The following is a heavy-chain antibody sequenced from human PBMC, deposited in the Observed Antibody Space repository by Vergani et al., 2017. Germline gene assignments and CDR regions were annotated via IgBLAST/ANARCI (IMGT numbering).Heavy chain of an antibody. CDR2: ISSDGGST. CDR1: GFTFSTYA. D-gene: IGHD3-22*01. Sequence: EVQLLESGGGLVQPGGSLRLSCAASGFTFSTYAMTWVRQAPGKGLEWFSTISSDGGSTYYADSVKGRFTISRDNSKNTLSLQMNSLTAEDTAIYYCAGPQGTSAYCYGGFDYWGQGILVTVSS. CDR3: AGPQGTSAYCYGGFDY. V-gene: IGHV3-23*01. J-gene: IGHJ4*02.